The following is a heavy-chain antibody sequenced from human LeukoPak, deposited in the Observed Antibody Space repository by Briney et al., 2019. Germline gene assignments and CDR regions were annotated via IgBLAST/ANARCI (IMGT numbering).Heavy chain of an antibody. V-gene: IGHV4-59*12. CDR3: ASLRGYSDYEDQ. J-gene: IGHJ4*02. Sequence: SETLSLTCTVSGGSISSYYWSWIRQPPGKGLEWIGYIYYSGSTNYNPSLKSRVTISVDTSKNQFSLKLNSVTAADTAVYYCASLRGYSDYEDQWGLGTLVTVSS. CDR2: IYYSGST. D-gene: IGHD5-12*01. CDR1: GGSISSYY.